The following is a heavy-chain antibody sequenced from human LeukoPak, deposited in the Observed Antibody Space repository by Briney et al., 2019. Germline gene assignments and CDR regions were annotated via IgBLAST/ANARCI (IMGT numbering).Heavy chain of an antibody. CDR3: ARDVDIVVVPAAIPLPDYYYYGMDV. Sequence: ASVKVSCKGSGYTFTSYGISWVRQAPGQGLEWMGWISAYNGNTNYAQKLQGRVTMTTDTSPSTAYMEMRSLRSDDTAVYYCARDVDIVVVPAAIPLPDYYYYGMDVCGQGTTVTVSS. CDR2: ISAYNGNT. V-gene: IGHV1-18*01. D-gene: IGHD2-2*02. J-gene: IGHJ6*02. CDR1: GYTFTSYG.